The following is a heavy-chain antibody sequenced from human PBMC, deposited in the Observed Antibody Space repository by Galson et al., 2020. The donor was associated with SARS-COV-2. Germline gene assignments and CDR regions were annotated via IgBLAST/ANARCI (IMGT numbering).Heavy chain of an antibody. D-gene: IGHD3-22*01. V-gene: IGHV4-38-2*02. Sequence: SETLSLTCTVSGYSVSTTNYWGWVRQPPGRGLAWIGSVYPSGTTYYNPSLKSRVTISVDTSKNQFSLRLDSVTAAGTALYYCARQGVSMIVLVTVPGWYFDLWCRGTLVTVSS. CDR1: GYSVSTTNY. CDR2: VYPSGTT. J-gene: IGHJ2*01. CDR3: ARQGVSMIVLVTVPGWYFDL.